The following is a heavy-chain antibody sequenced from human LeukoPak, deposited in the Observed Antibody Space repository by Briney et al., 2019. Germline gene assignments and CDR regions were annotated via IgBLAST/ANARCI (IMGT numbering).Heavy chain of an antibody. Sequence: GGSLRLSCAASGFTFSRNDMQWVRQGPGKGLEWVAYIRYDGSNKYYADSVKGRFTISRDNSKNTLYLQMNSLRAEDTAVYYCARDERGPAYWGQGTLVTVSS. D-gene: IGHD3-10*01. CDR2: IRYDGSNK. J-gene: IGHJ4*02. V-gene: IGHV3-30*02. CDR1: GFTFSRND. CDR3: ARDERGPAY.